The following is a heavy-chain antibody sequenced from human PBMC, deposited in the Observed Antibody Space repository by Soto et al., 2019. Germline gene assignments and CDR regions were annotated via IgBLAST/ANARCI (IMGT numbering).Heavy chain of an antibody. CDR1: GFTFSNAW. D-gene: IGHD4-17*01. Sequence: GGSLRLSCAASGFTFSNAWMNWVRQAPGKGLEWVGRIKSKTDGGTTDYAAPVKGRFTISRDDSKNTLYLQMNSLKTEDTAVYYCTTALEEVTNYYYYYGMDVWGQGTTVTVSS. CDR2: IKSKTDGGTT. CDR3: TTALEEVTNYYYYYGMDV. J-gene: IGHJ6*02. V-gene: IGHV3-15*07.